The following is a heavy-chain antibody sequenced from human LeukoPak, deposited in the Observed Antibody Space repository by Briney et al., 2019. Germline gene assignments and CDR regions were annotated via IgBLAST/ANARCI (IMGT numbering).Heavy chain of an antibody. Sequence: SETLSFTCTVSGGSISSSSYYWGWIRQPPGKGLEWIGSIYYSGSTYYNPSLKSRVTISVDTSKNQFSLKLSSVTAADTAVYYCATLDIVVVPAALYGLYAFDIWGQGTMVTVSS. V-gene: IGHV4-39*01. CDR2: IYYSGST. CDR3: ATLDIVVVPAALYGLYAFDI. CDR1: GGSISSSSYY. D-gene: IGHD2-2*03. J-gene: IGHJ3*02.